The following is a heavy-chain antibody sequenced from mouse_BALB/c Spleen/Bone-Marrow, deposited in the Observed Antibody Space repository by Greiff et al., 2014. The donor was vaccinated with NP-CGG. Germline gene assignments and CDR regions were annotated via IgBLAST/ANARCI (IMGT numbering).Heavy chain of an antibody. CDR2: IRNKANGYTT. CDR3: AREIINDYHWYFDV. V-gene: IGHV7-3*02. J-gene: IGHJ1*01. Sequence: VQLKESGGGLVQPGGSLRLSCATSGFTFTDYYMSLVRQPPGKALEWLGFIRNKANGYTTEYSASVKGRFTISRDNSQSILYLQMNTLRAEDSATYYCAREIINDYHWYFDVWGAGTTVTVSS. D-gene: IGHD2-4*01. CDR1: GFTFTDYY.